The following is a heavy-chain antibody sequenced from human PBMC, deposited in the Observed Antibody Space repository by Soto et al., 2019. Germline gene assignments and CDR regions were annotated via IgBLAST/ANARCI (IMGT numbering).Heavy chain of an antibody. CDR1: GGSISSYY. V-gene: IGHV4-59*08. Sequence: TSETLSLTCTVSGGSISSYYWSWIRQPPGKGLEWIGYIYYSGSTNYNPSLKSRVTISVDTSKNQFSLKLSSVTAADTAVYYCARLRECSSTSCYLDYYYYYMDVWGKGTTVTVSS. CDR2: IYYSGST. J-gene: IGHJ6*03. CDR3: ARLRECSSTSCYLDYYYYYMDV. D-gene: IGHD2-2*01.